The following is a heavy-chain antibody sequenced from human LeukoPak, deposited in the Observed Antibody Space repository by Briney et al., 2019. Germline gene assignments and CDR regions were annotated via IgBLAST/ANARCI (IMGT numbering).Heavy chain of an antibody. CDR1: GFTFGNFG. CDR3: ARELVSSGTGYFDL. CDR2: VTGSSTWT. Sequence: GGSLRLSCEASGFTFGNFGMTWVRQAPGKGLQWVSGVTGSSTWTYYAASVKGRFTVSRDNSQNTLHLQMNSLRADDTAVYYCARELVSSGTGYFDLWGRGTLVTVSS. V-gene: IGHV3-23*01. D-gene: IGHD3-10*01. J-gene: IGHJ2*01.